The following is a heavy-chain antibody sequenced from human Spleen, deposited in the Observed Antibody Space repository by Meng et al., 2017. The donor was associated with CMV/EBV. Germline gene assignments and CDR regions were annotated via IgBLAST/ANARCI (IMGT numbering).Heavy chain of an antibody. CDR1: GFTFSSYA. CDR3: ARVSGQWLVDYYFDY. Sequence: GGSLRLSCAASGFTFSSYAMSWVRQAPGKGLEWVSAISGSGGSTYYADSVKGRFTISRDNSKNTLYLQMNSLRAEDTAVYYCARVSGQWLVDYYFDYWGQETLVTVSS. D-gene: IGHD6-19*01. CDR2: ISGSGGST. J-gene: IGHJ4*02. V-gene: IGHV3-23*01.